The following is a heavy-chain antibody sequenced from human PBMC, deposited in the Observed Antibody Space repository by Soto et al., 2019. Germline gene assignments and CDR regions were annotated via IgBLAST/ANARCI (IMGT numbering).Heavy chain of an antibody. V-gene: IGHV3-15*01. D-gene: IGHD2-15*01. Sequence: EVQLVESGGGLVKPGGTLRLSCAASGFTFRNAWMSWVRQFPGKGLEWVGRIRSKADGGTADYAAPVEGRFTISRDDSKNTLYLQMNSLKTEDTAVYFCAADDSVAYANVDYWGQGTLVTVSP. CDR2: IRSKADGGTA. CDR1: GFTFRNAW. CDR3: AADDSVAYANVDY. J-gene: IGHJ4*02.